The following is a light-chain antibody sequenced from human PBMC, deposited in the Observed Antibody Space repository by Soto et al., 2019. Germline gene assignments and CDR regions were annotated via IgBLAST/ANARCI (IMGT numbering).Light chain of an antibody. J-gene: IGKJ4*01. V-gene: IGKV3-11*01. CDR2: GAS. CDR1: QSVGSY. Sequence: EIVLTQSPATLSLSPGERATLSCRASQSVGSYLAWYQQKPGQAPRLLIYGASNRATGIPDRFSGSGSGTDFTLTISRLEPEDFAVYYCQQFSSYPLTFGGGTKVDIK. CDR3: QQFSSYPLT.